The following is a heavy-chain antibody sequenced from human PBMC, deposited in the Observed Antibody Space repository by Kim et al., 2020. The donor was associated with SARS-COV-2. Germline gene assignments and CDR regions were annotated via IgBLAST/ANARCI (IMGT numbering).Heavy chain of an antibody. V-gene: IGHV3-33*01. CDR2: IWYDGSNK. CDR3: AREIRRYGSGIPVDY. Sequence: GGSLRLSCAASGFTFSSYGMHWVRQAPGKGLEWVAVIWYDGSNKYYADSVKGRFTISRDNSKNTLYLQMNSLRAEDTAVYYCAREIRRYGSGIPVDYWGQGTLVTVSS. CDR1: GFTFSSYG. D-gene: IGHD3-10*01. J-gene: IGHJ4*02.